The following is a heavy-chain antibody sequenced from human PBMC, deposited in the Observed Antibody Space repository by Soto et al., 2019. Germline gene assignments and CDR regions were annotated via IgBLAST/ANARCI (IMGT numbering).Heavy chain of an antibody. Sequence: PSETLSLTCAVYGGSFSGYYWSWIRQPPGKGLEWIGEINHSGSTNYNPSLKSRVTISVDTSKNQFSLKLSSVTAADTAVYYCARGGRRAAAGHYYYGMDVWGQGTTVTVSS. D-gene: IGHD6-13*01. CDR2: INHSGST. CDR3: ARGGRRAAAGHYYYGMDV. V-gene: IGHV4-34*01. CDR1: GGSFSGYY. J-gene: IGHJ6*02.